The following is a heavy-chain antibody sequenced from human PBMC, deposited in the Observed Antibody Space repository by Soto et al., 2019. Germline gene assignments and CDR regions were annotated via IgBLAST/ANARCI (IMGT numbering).Heavy chain of an antibody. CDR2: ISSSGSTI. D-gene: IGHD4-17*01. Sequence: GGSLRLSCAASGFTFSDYYMSWIRQAPGKGLEWVSYISSSGSTIYYADSVKGRFTISRDNAKSSLYLQMNSLRAEDTAVYYCARGLRDPYYYYYYMDVWGKGTTVTVSS. J-gene: IGHJ6*03. CDR1: GFTFSDYY. V-gene: IGHV3-11*01. CDR3: ARGLRDPYYYYYYMDV.